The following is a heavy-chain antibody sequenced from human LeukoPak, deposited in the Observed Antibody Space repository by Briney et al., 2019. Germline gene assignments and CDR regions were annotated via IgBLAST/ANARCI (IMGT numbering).Heavy chain of an antibody. CDR1: GFTFSSYA. Sequence: GGSLRLSCAASGFTFSSYAMSWVRQAPGKGLEWVANIKQDGSEKYYVDSVKGRFTISRDNAKNSLYLQMNSLRAEDTAVYYCARERWLDLGEFDYWGQGTLVTVSS. V-gene: IGHV3-7*03. CDR3: ARERWLDLGEFDY. J-gene: IGHJ4*02. CDR2: IKQDGSEK. D-gene: IGHD6-19*01.